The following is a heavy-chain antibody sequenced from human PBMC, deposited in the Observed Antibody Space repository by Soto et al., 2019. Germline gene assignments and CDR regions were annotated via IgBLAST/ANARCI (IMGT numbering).Heavy chain of an antibody. CDR1: GGSIRSYC. D-gene: IGHD6-19*01. V-gene: IGHV4-59*08. J-gene: IGHJ4*02. Sequence: VSPTCTGSGGSIRSYCLSWIRQPPGKGLEWIGYIYYSGSTNYNPSLKSRVTISVDTSKNQFSLELSSVTAADTAVYYCARAALYSSGWYYFDYWGQGTPVTVSS. CDR3: ARAALYSSGWYYFDY. CDR2: IYYSGST.